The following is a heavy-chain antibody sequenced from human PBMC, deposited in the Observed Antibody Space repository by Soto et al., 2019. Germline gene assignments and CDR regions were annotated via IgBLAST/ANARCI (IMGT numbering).Heavy chain of an antibody. D-gene: IGHD2-8*01. CDR2: ISFDGANH. V-gene: IGHV3-30*18. Sequence: QGQLVESGGGVVQTGQSLRLSCAASGFVFSDYGLHWVRQAPGKGLEWLAAISFDGANHFYADSVGGRFTISRDNSNSTLYLHMNSLRPEDSAVYFCAKDTLYPVVSYFYYGLDVWGQGTTVTVSS. J-gene: IGHJ6*02. CDR1: GFVFSDYG. CDR3: AKDTLYPVVSYFYYGLDV.